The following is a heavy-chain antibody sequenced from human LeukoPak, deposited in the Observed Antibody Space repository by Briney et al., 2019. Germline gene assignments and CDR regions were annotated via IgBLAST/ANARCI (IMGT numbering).Heavy chain of an antibody. J-gene: IGHJ4*02. Sequence: GGSLRLSCAASGFTFEGYAMHWVRQAPGKGLEWVSGISFNGGSFAYADSVKGRFTISRDNAKNTLYLQMNSLRAEGTAVYYCARASSGSHGDYWGQGTLVTVSS. CDR1: GFTFEGYA. D-gene: IGHD1-26*01. CDR3: ARASSGSHGDY. CDR2: ISFNGGSF. V-gene: IGHV3-9*01.